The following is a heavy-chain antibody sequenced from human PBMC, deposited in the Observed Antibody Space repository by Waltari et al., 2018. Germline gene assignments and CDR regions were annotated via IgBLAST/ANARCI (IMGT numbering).Heavy chain of an antibody. CDR1: GGSISSYY. V-gene: IGHV4-59*01. J-gene: IGHJ5*02. CDR2: IHYSGST. Sequence: QVQLQESGPGLVKPSETLSLTCTVPGGSISSYYWSWIRQPPGKGLEWIGYIHYSGSTNYNPSLKSLVTISVDTSKNQFSLKLSSVTAADTAVYYCARGGYDYVWGSYRYTPISWFDPWGQGTLVTVSS. CDR3: ARGGYDYVWGSYRYTPISWFDP. D-gene: IGHD3-16*02.